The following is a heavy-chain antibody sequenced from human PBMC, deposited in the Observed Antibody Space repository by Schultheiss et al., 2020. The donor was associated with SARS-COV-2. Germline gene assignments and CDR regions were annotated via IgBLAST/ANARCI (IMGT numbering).Heavy chain of an antibody. CDR1: GYTFTSYG. J-gene: IGHJ4*02. D-gene: IGHD3-3*01. V-gene: IGHV1-18*04. CDR3: ARDSADIFGVVMGFDY. CDR2: ITPYNGNT. Sequence: ASVKVSCKASGYTFTSYGISWVRQAPGQGLEWMRWITPYNGNTNYAQKLQGRVTMTTDTSTSTAYMELSSLRSEDTAVYYCARDSADIFGVVMGFDYWGQGTLVTVSS.